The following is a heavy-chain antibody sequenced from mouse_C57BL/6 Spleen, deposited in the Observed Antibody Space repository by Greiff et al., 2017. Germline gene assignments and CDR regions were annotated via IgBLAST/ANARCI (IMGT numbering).Heavy chain of an antibody. CDR1: GYTFTSYW. CDR3: ASHYNGSSYYFDD. V-gene: IGHV1-69*01. CDR2: IDPSDSYT. J-gene: IGHJ2*01. D-gene: IGHD1-1*01. Sequence: VQLKESGAELVMPGASVKLSCKASGYTFTSYWMHWVKQRPGQGLEWIGEIDPSDSYTNYNQKFKGKSTLTVDKSSSTAYMQLSSLTSEDSAVYYCASHYNGSSYYFDDWGQGTTLTVSS.